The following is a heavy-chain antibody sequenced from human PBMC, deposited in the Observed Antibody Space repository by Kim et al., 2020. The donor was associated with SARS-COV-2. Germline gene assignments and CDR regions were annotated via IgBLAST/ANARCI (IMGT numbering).Heavy chain of an antibody. V-gene: IGHV3-43*01. CDR3: AKGYCSGGSCAAAAGH. D-gene: IGHD2-15*01. Sequence: VKGRFTISRNNSKNSLYLQMNSLRTEDTALYYCAKGYCSGGSCAAAAGHWGQGTLVTVSS. J-gene: IGHJ4*02.